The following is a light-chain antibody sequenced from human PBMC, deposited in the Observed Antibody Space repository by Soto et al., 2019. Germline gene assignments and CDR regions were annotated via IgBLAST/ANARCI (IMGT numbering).Light chain of an antibody. J-gene: IGKJ4*01. V-gene: IGKV1-12*01. CDR2: AAS. Sequence: DIQMTHAPPCLSPSVRDKVTITCRASQSISSYLAWYQQIPGKAPKLLIFAASTLQSGVPSRFSASGSGTYFILTVGGLQPEDAATYYCQQTKGFPLTFGGGTKVDIK. CDR1: QSISSY. CDR3: QQTKGFPLT.